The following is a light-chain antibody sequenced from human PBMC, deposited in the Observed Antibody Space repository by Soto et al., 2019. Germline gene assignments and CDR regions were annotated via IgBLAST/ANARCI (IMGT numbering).Light chain of an antibody. J-gene: IGKJ1*01. CDR3: QHYNSYSEA. CDR2: KAS. Sequence: DIQMTQSPSTLSGSVGDRVTITCRARQTISSWLAWYQQKPGKAPKLLIYKASTLKSGVPSRFSGSGSGTGFPLTISSLQPDEFATYYCQHYNSYSEAFGQGTKVELK. CDR1: QTISSW. V-gene: IGKV1-5*03.